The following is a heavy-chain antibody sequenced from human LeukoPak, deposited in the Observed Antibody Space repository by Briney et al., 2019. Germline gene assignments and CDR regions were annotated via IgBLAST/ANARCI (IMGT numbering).Heavy chain of an antibody. CDR3: ARDLDYVWGSYRPLYYYYYMDV. CDR2: INPSGGST. D-gene: IGHD3-16*02. V-gene: IGHV1-46*01. Sequence: ASVKVSCKASGYTFTGYYMHWVRQAPGQGLEWMGIINPSGGSTSYAQKFQGRVTMTRDTSTSTVYMELSSLRSEDTAVYYCARDLDYVWGSYRPLYYYYYMDVWGKGTTVTVSS. CDR1: GYTFTGYY. J-gene: IGHJ6*03.